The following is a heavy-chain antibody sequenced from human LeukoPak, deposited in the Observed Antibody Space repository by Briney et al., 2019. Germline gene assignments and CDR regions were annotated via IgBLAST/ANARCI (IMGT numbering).Heavy chain of an antibody. J-gene: IGHJ4*02. V-gene: IGHV3-23*01. D-gene: IGHD3-22*01. CDR2: ISGSGGST. CDR3: ARKSYDSSGYARDYFDY. Sequence: GGSLRLSCAASGFTFSSYAMSGVRQAPGKGLEWVSAISGSGGSTYYADSVKGRFTISRDNSKNTLYLQMNSLRAEDTAVYYCARKSYDSSGYARDYFDYWGQGTLVTVSS. CDR1: GFTFSSYA.